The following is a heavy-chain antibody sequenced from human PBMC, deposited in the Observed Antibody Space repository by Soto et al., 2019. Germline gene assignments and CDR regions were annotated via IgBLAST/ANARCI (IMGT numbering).Heavy chain of an antibody. D-gene: IGHD3-3*01. J-gene: IGHJ4*02. CDR2: IHGDGSTA. V-gene: IGHV3-74*01. CDR1: GFTLRSYW. Sequence: GGSLRLSCAVSGFTLRSYWMHWVRQTPGEGLVWVSRIHGDGSTASYADSVKGRFTISADSANSVLYLQMNSLIGEDTAVYYCARFSGFWSAIDYWGQGTLVTVSS. CDR3: ARFSGFWSAIDY.